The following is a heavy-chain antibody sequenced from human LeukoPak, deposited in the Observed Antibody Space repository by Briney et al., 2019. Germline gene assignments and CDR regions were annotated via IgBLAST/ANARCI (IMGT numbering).Heavy chain of an antibody. CDR3: TRLLHDSRGYYYFDY. CDR2: IYYSGST. D-gene: IGHD3-22*01. J-gene: IGHJ4*02. Sequence: SETLSLTCTVSGGSISSYYWSWIRQPPGKGLEWMGYIYYSGSTNYNPSLKSRVTISVDTSKTQFSLKLSSVTAADTAVYFWTRLLHDSRGYYYFDYWGQGTLATVSS. CDR1: GGSISSYY. V-gene: IGHV4-59*08.